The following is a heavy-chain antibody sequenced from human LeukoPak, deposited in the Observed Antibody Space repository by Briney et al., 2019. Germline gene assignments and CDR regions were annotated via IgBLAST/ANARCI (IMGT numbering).Heavy chain of an antibody. CDR1: GGSISSYY. V-gene: IGHV4-59*01. Sequence: SETLSLTCTVSGGSISSYYWSWIRQPPGKGLEWIGYIYYSGCTNYNPSLKSRVTISVDTSKNQFSLKLSSVTAADTAVYYCARVSHSGYPYYGMDVWGQGTTVTVSS. D-gene: IGHD5-12*01. CDR3: ARVSHSGYPYYGMDV. J-gene: IGHJ6*02. CDR2: IYYSGCT.